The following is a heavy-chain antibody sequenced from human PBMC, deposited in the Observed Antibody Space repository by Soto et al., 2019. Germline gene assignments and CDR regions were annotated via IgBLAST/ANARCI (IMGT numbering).Heavy chain of an antibody. D-gene: IGHD7-27*01. J-gene: IGHJ2*01. Sequence: EVQLLESGGGLVQPGGSLRLSCAASGFTFSSYAMSWVRQAPGKGLEWVSAISGSGGSTYYADSVKGRFTISRDNSKNTLYLQMNSLRAEDTAVYYWAKIGLPGDWYFDLWGRGTLVTVSS. CDR3: AKIGLPGDWYFDL. CDR2: ISGSGGST. V-gene: IGHV3-23*01. CDR1: GFTFSSYA.